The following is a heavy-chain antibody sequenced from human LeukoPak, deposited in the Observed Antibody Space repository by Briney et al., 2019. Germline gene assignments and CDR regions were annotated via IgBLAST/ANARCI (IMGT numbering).Heavy chain of an antibody. D-gene: IGHD3-9*01. Sequence: GSVTVSCKAAGCSLITYGISWVRQAPGQGREGMGGISAYNGNTNYAQKLQGRVTVTTDTSTNTAYMELRSLRSDDTAVYYCARERKSSYDTLTGYYNSDAFDIWGQGTMVTVSS. V-gene: IGHV1-18*01. CDR3: ARERKSSYDTLTGYYNSDAFDI. J-gene: IGHJ3*02. CDR1: GCSLITYG. CDR2: ISAYNGNT.